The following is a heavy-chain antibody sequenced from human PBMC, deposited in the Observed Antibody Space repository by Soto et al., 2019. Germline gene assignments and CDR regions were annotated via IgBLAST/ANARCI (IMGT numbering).Heavy chain of an antibody. J-gene: IGHJ4*02. D-gene: IGHD3-10*01. V-gene: IGHV4-59*08. Sequence: SETLSLTCTVSGGSISSYYWSWIRQPPGKGLEWIGYIYYSGSTNYNPSLKSRVTISVDTSKDQFSLKLNSMTAADTAVYYCARHNYGSGSTYLDCWGQGTLVTV. CDR1: GGSISSYY. CDR3: ARHNYGSGSTYLDC. CDR2: IYYSGST.